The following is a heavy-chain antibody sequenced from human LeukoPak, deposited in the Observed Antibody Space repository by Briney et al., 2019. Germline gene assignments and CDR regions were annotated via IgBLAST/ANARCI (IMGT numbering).Heavy chain of an antibody. Sequence: ASVKVSCKASGYTFTVYYIHWLRQAPGQGLEWMGWIIPNSGGTNYAQKFQDRVTMTRDTAISTAYMELSSLTYDDTAVYYCARGVLLQGRGAFDIWAQGAMVTVSS. CDR3: ARGVLLQGRGAFDI. D-gene: IGHD2-15*01. J-gene: IGHJ3*02. CDR1: GYTFTVYY. CDR2: IIPNSGGT. V-gene: IGHV1-2*02.